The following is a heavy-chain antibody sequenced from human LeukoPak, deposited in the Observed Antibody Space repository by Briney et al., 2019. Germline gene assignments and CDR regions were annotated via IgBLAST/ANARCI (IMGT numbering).Heavy chain of an antibody. Sequence: EASVTVSFTASGYTFTIYGISWVRQAPGQGLEWMGWISAYNGNTNYAQKLQGRVTMTTDTSTSTAYMELRSLRSDDTAVYYCARVWLGVTYAFDIWGQGTMVTVSS. CDR2: ISAYNGNT. V-gene: IGHV1-18*01. D-gene: IGHD6-19*01. CDR1: GYTFTIYG. CDR3: ARVWLGVTYAFDI. J-gene: IGHJ3*02.